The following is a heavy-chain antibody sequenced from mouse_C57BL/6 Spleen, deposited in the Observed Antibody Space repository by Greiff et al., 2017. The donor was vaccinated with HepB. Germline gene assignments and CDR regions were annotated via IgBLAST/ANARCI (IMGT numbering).Heavy chain of an antibody. CDR3: ARDPRYGGFAY. Sequence: EVKVEESRGGLVKPGGSLKLSCAASGFTFSSYAMSWVRQTPEKRLEWVATISDGGSYTYYPDNVKGRFTISRDNAKNNLYLQMSHLKSEDTAMYYCARDPRYGGFAYWGQGTLVTVSA. V-gene: IGHV5-4*01. CDR2: ISDGGSYT. D-gene: IGHD2-12*01. CDR1: GFTFSSYA. J-gene: IGHJ3*01.